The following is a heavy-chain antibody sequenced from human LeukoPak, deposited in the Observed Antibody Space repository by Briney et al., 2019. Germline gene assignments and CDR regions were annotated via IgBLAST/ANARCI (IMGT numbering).Heavy chain of an antibody. CDR3: ARRDYYDSSGLDY. CDR2: IYYSGST. D-gene: IGHD3-22*01. V-gene: IGHV4-59*08. Sequence: SETLSLTCAVYGGSFSNYYWSWIRQPPGKGLEWIGYIYYSGSTNYNPSLKSRVTISVDTSKNQFSLKLSSVTAADTAVYYCARRDYYDSSGLDYWGQGTLVTVSS. CDR1: GGSFSNYY. J-gene: IGHJ4*02.